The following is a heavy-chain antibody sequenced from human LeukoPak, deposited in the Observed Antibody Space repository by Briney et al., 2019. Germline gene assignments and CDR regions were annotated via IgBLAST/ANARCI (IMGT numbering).Heavy chain of an antibody. CDR2: INPSGGST. D-gene: IGHD2-8*02. J-gene: IGHJ3*02. CDR1: GYTFTSYY. CDR3: ARDRTVGHDAFDI. Sequence: EASVTVSCKASGYTFTSYYMHWVRQAPGQGLEWMGIINPSGGSTIYAQKFQGRVTITRDTSTSTVYMELSSLRSEDTAVYYCARDRTVGHDAFDIWGQGTMVTVSS. V-gene: IGHV1-46*01.